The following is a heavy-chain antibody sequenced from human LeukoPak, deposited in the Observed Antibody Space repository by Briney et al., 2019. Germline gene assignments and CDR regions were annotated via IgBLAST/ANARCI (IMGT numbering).Heavy chain of an antibody. Sequence: GGTLILPCGASGFTFGSCEVNWVRQATGKGLEWVSYISSSGSTIYYADSVKGRFTISRDNAKNSLYLQMNSLRAEDTAVYYCARSAMGYWGQGTLVTVSS. CDR2: ISSSGSTI. CDR3: ARSAMGY. J-gene: IGHJ4*02. D-gene: IGHD2-2*01. CDR1: GFTFGSCE. V-gene: IGHV3-48*03.